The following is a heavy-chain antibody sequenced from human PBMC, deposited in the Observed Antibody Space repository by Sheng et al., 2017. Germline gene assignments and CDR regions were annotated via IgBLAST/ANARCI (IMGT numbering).Heavy chain of an antibody. D-gene: IGHD2-2*01. Sequence: VQLLESGGGLVQPGGSLRVSCAASGFTFNDYYMSWIRQAPGKGLEWVSYISSSGTDVYYTDSVKGRFTISRDNANNSFSLQMNSLRAEDTAVYYCARLRGQCTTCFIRNWGRGTLVTVSS. CDR3: ARLRGQCTTCFIRN. J-gene: IGHJ4*02. CDR1: GFTFNDYY. CDR2: ISSSGTDV. V-gene: IGHV3-11*04.